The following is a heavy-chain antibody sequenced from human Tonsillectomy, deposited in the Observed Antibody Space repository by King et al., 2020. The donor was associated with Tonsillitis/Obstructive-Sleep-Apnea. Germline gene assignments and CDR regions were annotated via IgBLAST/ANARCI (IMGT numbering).Heavy chain of an antibody. CDR3: ARGDIVVVPTGEDFDY. D-gene: IGHD2-2*01. CDR2: IYPGDSDT. Sequence: VQLVESGAEVKKPGESLTISCKGSGYSFTSYWIGWVRQMPGKGLEWMGIIYPGDSDTRYSPSFQGQVTISADKSISTAYLQWSSLKASDTAMYYCARGDIVVVPTGEDFDYWGQGTLVTVSS. CDR1: GYSFTSYW. V-gene: IGHV5-51*01. J-gene: IGHJ4*02.